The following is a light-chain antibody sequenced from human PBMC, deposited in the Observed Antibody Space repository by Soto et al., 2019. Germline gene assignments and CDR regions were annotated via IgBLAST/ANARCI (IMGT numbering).Light chain of an antibody. Sequence: EIVLTQSPGTLSLSPGARAPLSCRASQIVGGATLAWFQQRPGQAPRLVIYGASNRAAGIPDRFSGSGSGTDFTLTVSRLEPEDFAVYYCQQYHWAPDTFGQGTRWIL. CDR1: QIVGGAT. CDR3: QQYHWAPDT. CDR2: GAS. V-gene: IGKV3-20*01. J-gene: IGKJ5*01.